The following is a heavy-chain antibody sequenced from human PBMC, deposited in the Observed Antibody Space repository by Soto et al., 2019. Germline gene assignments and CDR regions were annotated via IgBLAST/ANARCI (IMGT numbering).Heavy chain of an antibody. CDR1: GYTFTGYY. V-gene: IGHV1-2*04. Sequence: ASVKVSCKASGYTFTGYYMHWVRQAPGQGLERMGWINPNSGGTNYAQKFQGWVTMTRDTSISTAYMELSRLRSDDTAVYYCARALGYCSGGSCYPEYYFDYWGQGTLVTVSS. D-gene: IGHD2-15*01. CDR2: INPNSGGT. CDR3: ARALGYCSGGSCYPEYYFDY. J-gene: IGHJ4*02.